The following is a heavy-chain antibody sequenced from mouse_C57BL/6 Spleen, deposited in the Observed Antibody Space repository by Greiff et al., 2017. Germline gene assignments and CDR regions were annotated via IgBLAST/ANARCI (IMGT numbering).Heavy chain of an antibody. D-gene: IGHD1-1*01. V-gene: IGHV1-55*01. CDR3: ARDYYGSKGYFDV. J-gene: IGHJ1*03. CDR2: IYPGSGST. CDR1: GSTFTSYW. Sequence: QVQLKQPGAELVKPGASVKMSCKASGSTFTSYWITWVKQRPGQGLEWLGDIYPGSGSTNYNEKFKSKATLTVETSSSTAYMQLSSLTAEDSAVYYCARDYYGSKGYFDVWGTGTTVTVSS.